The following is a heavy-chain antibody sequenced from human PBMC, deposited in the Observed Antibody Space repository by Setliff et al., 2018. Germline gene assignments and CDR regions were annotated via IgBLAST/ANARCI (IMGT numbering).Heavy chain of an antibody. CDR3: SSYLVS. Sequence: PGGSLRLSCAASGFTFSSYWMSWVRQAPGKGLEWVANIKQDGSQRNYVDAVRGRFTVSRDNARNLLYLQMNSLRVDDTAVYYCSSYLVSWGQGALVTVSS. CDR1: GFTFSSYW. V-gene: IGHV3-7*01. CDR2: IKQDGSQR. J-gene: IGHJ4*02. D-gene: IGHD2-21*01.